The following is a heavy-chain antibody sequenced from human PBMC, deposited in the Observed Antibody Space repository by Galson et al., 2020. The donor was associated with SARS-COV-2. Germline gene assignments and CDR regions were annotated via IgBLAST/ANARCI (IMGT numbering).Heavy chain of an antibody. CDR2: ISWNSDKI. CDR3: AKDSSFSSGYYHNWFDP. D-gene: IGHD3-22*01. J-gene: IGHJ5*02. Sequence: GGSLRLSCAASGFTFDDYAMHWVRQAPGKGLEWVSGISWNSDKINYADSVKGRFTVSRDNAKNSLYLQMNSLRAEDTALYYCAKDSSFSSGYYHNWFDPWGQGTLVSVSS. V-gene: IGHV3-9*01. CDR1: GFTFDDYA.